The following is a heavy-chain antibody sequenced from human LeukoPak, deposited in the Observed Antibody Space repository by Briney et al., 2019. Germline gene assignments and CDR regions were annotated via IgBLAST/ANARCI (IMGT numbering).Heavy chain of an antibody. Sequence: SETLSLTCAVSGYSLSSGDYWGWIRQSPGKGLEWIGYIFHSGSTYHNPSLKSRVTISVDTSKNEFSLKLSSVTAADTAVYYCARGIYYLIEYWGQGTLVTVSS. CDR1: GYSLSSGDY. D-gene: IGHD3-10*01. CDR3: ARGIYYLIEY. CDR2: IFHSGST. J-gene: IGHJ4*02. V-gene: IGHV4-38-2*01.